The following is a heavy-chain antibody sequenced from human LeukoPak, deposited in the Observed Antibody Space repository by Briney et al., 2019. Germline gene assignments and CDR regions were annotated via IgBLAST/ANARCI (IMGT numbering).Heavy chain of an antibody. CDR1: GFTFSSYE. Sequence: GGSLRLSCAASGFTFSSYEMNWVRQAPGKGLEWVSYVSSSGSTIYYADSVKGRFTISRDNAKNSLYLEMNSLRAEDAAVYYCARTYYDSSGYAFDYWGRGTLVTVSS. D-gene: IGHD3-22*01. CDR3: ARTYYDSSGYAFDY. CDR2: VSSSGSTI. V-gene: IGHV3-48*03. J-gene: IGHJ4*02.